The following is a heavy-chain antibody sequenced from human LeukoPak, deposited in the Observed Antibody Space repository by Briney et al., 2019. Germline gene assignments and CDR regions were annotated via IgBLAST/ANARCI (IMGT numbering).Heavy chain of an antibody. Sequence: SSVTVSCKASGYSFTGYFIYWVRQAPGQGLEWMGWINPNGGGTSCAQKFQGRVTMTRDTSISTAYMELSRLGSDDTAVYYCARRYSPAGPFDYWGQGTLVTVSS. J-gene: IGHJ4*02. CDR3: ARRYSPAGPFDY. V-gene: IGHV1-2*02. CDR2: INPNGGGT. CDR1: GYSFTGYF. D-gene: IGHD2-15*01.